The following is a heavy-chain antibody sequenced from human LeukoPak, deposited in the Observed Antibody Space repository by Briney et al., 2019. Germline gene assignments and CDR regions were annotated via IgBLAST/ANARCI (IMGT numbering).Heavy chain of an antibody. CDR3: AKDALVGATTAWFDP. D-gene: IGHD1-26*01. Sequence: GGSLRLSCAASGFTFSSYAMSWVRQAPGKGLEWVSAISGSGGSTYYADSVKGRFTISGDNSKNTLYLQMNSMRAEDTAVYYCAKDALVGATTAWFDPWGQGTLVTVSS. V-gene: IGHV3-23*01. CDR2: ISGSGGST. CDR1: GFTFSSYA. J-gene: IGHJ5*02.